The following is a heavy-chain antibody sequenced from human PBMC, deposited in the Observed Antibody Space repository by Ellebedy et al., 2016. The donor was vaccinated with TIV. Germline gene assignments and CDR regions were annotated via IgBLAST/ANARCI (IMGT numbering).Heavy chain of an antibody. CDR1: GFTFSSSA. J-gene: IGHJ3*02. D-gene: IGHD3-3*01. V-gene: IGHV1-58*01. CDR3: AKDSDFWSGYLDAFDI. CDR2: IVVGSGDT. Sequence: SVKVSXXASGFTFSSSAVQWVREARGQRLEWIGWIVVGSGDTSYAQKFHERVTISRDVSTSTAYMELSSLRAEDTAVYYCAKDSDFWSGYLDAFDIWGQGTMVTVSS.